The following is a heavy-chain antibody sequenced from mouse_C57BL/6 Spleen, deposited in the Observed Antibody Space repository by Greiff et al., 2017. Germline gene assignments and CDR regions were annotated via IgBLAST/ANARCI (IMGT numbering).Heavy chain of an antibody. CDR2: IHPNSGST. Sequence: QVQLQQPGAELVKPGASVKLSCKASGYTFTSYWMHWVKQRPGQGLEWIGMIHPNSGSTNYNEKFKSKATLTVDKSSSTAYMQLSSLTSEDSAVYYCATGSRPRGWFAYWGQGTLVTVSA. CDR1: GYTFTSYW. D-gene: IGHD6-1*01. V-gene: IGHV1-64*01. CDR3: ATGSRPRGWFAY. J-gene: IGHJ3*01.